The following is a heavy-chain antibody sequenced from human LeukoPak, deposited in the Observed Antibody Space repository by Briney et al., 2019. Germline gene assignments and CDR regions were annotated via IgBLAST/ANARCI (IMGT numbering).Heavy chain of an antibody. Sequence: PGGSLRLSCAASGLTFRNYAITWMRQAPGKGLEWVSEISGSGESTYYGDSVKGRFTISRDNSKNTLYLQMNSLRAGDTAVYYCAREHWDFDYWGQGTLVTVSS. CDR3: AREHWDFDY. CDR1: GLTFRNYA. J-gene: IGHJ4*02. D-gene: IGHD7-27*01. CDR2: ISGSGEST. V-gene: IGHV3-23*01.